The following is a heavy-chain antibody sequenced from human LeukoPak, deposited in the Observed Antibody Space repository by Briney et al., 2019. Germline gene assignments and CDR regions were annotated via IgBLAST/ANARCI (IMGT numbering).Heavy chain of an antibody. D-gene: IGHD3-22*01. V-gene: IGHV3-33*01. Sequence: PGGSLRLSCAASGFTFSSYGMHWARQAPGKGLEWVAVIWYDGSNKYYADSVKGRFTISRDNSKNTLYLQMNSLRAEDTAVYYCARAPGIYDSRPNFDYWGQGTLVTVSS. CDR3: ARAPGIYDSRPNFDY. CDR1: GFTFSSYG. J-gene: IGHJ4*02. CDR2: IWYDGSNK.